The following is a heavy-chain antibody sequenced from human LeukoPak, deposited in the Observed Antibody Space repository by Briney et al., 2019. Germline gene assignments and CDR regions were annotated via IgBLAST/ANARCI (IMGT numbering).Heavy chain of an antibody. CDR1: GGTFSSYA. CDR3: ASHDCSSTSCYAGGGAFDI. V-gene: IGHV1-69*05. D-gene: IGHD2-2*01. J-gene: IGHJ3*02. CDR2: IIPIFGTA. Sequence: SVKVSCKASGGTFSSYAISWVRQAPGQGLEWMGGIIPIFGTANYAQKFQGRVTITTDESTSTAYMELSSLRSEDTAVYYCASHDCSSTSCYAGGGAFDIWGQGTMVTVSS.